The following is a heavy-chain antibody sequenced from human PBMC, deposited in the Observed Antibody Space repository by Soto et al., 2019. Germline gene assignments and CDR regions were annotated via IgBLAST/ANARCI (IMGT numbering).Heavy chain of an antibody. CDR2: MNPNSGNT. V-gene: IGHV1-8*01. D-gene: IGHD2-2*01. CDR3: ARSLYCSSTSCWATAYYYYGMDV. CDR1: GYTFTSYD. J-gene: IGHJ6*02. Sequence: QVQLVQSGAEVKKPGASVKVSCKASGYTFTSYDINWVRQATGQGLEWMGWMNPNSGNTGYAQKFQGRVTITRNTSISTAYMELSSLRSEDTAVYYCARSLYCSSTSCWATAYYYYGMDVWGQGTTVTVSS.